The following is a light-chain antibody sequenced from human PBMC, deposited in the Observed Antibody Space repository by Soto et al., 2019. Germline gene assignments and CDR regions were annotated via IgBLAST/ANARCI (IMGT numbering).Light chain of an antibody. Sequence: LTQPASVSASPGQSITISCTGTSSDVGTYDDVSWYRQHPGKGPKLLIYEVTNRPSGVSNRFSGSKSGNTASLTISGLQAEDEADYYCSSYTIRSTYVFGSGTKVTVL. J-gene: IGLJ1*01. CDR2: EVT. CDR1: SSDVGTYDD. CDR3: SSYTIRSTYV. V-gene: IGLV2-14*01.